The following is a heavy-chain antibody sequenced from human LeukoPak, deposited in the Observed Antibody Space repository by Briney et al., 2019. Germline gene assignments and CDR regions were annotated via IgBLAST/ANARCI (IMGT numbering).Heavy chain of an antibody. Sequence: SETLSLTCTVSGASISSYYWSWIRQPPGKGLEWLGYIYTSGSTNYNPSLKSRVTISVDTSKNQFSLRVTSVAAADTALYYCARRSLREAYNRFDPWGQGTLVTVSS. CDR1: GASISSYY. J-gene: IGHJ5*02. CDR2: IYTSGST. CDR3: ARRSLREAYNRFDP. D-gene: IGHD3-10*01. V-gene: IGHV4-4*08.